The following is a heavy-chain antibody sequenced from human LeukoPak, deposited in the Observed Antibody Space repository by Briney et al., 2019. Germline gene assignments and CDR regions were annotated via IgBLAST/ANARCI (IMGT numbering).Heavy chain of an antibody. V-gene: IGHV5-51*01. CDR2: IYPGDSDT. D-gene: IGHD3-10*01. J-gene: IGHJ3*02. Sequence: GESLKISCKGSGYSFTSYWIGWVRQMPGKGLEWMGIIYPGDSDTRYSPSFQGQVTISADKSISTAYLQWSSLKASDTAMYYCASSRGTYYYGSGSYLGAFDIWGQGTMVTVSS. CDR3: ASSRGTYYYGSGSYLGAFDI. CDR1: GYSFTSYW.